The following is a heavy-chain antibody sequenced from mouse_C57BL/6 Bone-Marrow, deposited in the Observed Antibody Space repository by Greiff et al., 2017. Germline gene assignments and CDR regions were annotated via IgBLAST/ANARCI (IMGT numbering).Heavy chain of an antibody. J-gene: IGHJ4*01. V-gene: IGHV1-69*01. CDR2: IDPSDSYT. CDR3: AKVGGPITTVVQRGYAMDY. Sequence: QVQLQQPGAELVMPGASVKLSCKASGYTFTSYWMHWVKQRPGQGLEWIGEIDPSDSYTNYNQKFKGKSTLTVDKSSSTAYMQLSSLTSEDSAVYYCAKVGGPITTVVQRGYAMDYWGQGTSVTVSS. D-gene: IGHD1-1*01. CDR1: GYTFTSYW.